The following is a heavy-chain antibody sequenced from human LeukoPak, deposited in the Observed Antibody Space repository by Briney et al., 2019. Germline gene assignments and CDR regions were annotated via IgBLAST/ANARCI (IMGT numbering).Heavy chain of an antibody. CDR2: IIPIFGTA. CDR1: GGTFSSYA. Sequence: SVKVSCKASGGTFSSYAISWVRQAPGQGLEWRGGIIPIFGTANYAQKFQGRVTITADESTGTAYMELSSLRSEDTAVYYCARVGHCSSTSCPLNYYYMDVWGKGTTVTVSS. D-gene: IGHD2-2*01. V-gene: IGHV1-69*13. J-gene: IGHJ6*03. CDR3: ARVGHCSSTSCPLNYYYMDV.